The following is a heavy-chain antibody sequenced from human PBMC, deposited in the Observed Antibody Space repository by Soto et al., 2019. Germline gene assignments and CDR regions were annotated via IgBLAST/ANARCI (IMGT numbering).Heavy chain of an antibody. D-gene: IGHD6-19*01. V-gene: IGHV1-69*13. CDR3: ARPKGSYSSGYYYFDY. Sequence: PVKVSCKTCGGTFSTKALYWLRQDHGQGLEWMGAIIPLFGTADYAQKFQGRVTITADESTSTAYMELSSLRSEDTAVYYCARPKGSYSSGYYYFDYWGQGTLVTVSS. CDR2: IIPLFGTA. CDR1: GGTFSTKA. J-gene: IGHJ4*02.